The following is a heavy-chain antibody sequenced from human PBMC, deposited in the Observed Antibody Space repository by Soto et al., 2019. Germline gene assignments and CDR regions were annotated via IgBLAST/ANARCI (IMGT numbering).Heavy chain of an antibody. Sequence: SVKVSCKASGGTFSSYAISWVRQAPGQGLEWMGGIIPIFGTANYAQKFQGRVTITADESTSTAYMELSSLRSEDTAVYYCARVSPSYSYGEDLDYWGQGTLVTVSS. J-gene: IGHJ4*02. D-gene: IGHD5-18*01. V-gene: IGHV1-69*13. CDR3: ARVSPSYSYGEDLDY. CDR2: IIPIFGTA. CDR1: GGTFSSYA.